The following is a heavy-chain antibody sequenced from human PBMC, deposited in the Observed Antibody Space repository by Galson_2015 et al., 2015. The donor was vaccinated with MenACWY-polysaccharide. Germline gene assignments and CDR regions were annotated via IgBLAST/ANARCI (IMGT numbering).Heavy chain of an antibody. J-gene: IGHJ2*01. CDR2: IYYSGST. V-gene: IGHV4-59*01. D-gene: IGHD2-15*01. CDR1: GGSISSYY. Sequence: GTLSLTCTVSGGSISSYYWSWIRQPPGTGLEWIGYIYYSGSTNYNPSLKSRVTISVDTSKNQFSPKLSSVTAADTAVYYCARVDAHCSGGSCSWYFELWGRGTLVTVSS. CDR3: ARVDAHCSGGSCSWYFEL.